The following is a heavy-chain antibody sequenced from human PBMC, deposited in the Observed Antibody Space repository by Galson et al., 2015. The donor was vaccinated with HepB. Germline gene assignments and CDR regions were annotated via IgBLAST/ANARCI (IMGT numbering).Heavy chain of an antibody. CDR3: ARETYYYDYSGAIRHSDY. J-gene: IGHJ4*02. CDR2: ISGYNGDT. Sequence: SVKVSCKASGYTFTSYYITWVRQAPGQGLEWMGWISGYNGDTNYAQKFQGRVTMTTDTSTTTAYMELRSLRSDDTAVYYCARETYYYDYSGAIRHSDYRGQGTLVTVSS. V-gene: IGHV1-18*04. D-gene: IGHD3-22*01. CDR1: GYTFTSYY.